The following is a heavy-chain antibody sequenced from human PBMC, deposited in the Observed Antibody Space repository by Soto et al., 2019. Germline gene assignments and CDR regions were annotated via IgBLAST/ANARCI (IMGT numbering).Heavy chain of an antibody. CDR2: INWNSLSI. Sequence: EVQLVESGGGLGQPGRSLRLSCVASGFTFDDFAMHWVRQAPGKGLKWVAGINWNSLSIDYADSVKGRFTISRDNAKKSIFLQLNNLTSEDTALYYCAKDRRAMNWYFDIWGRGTRVTVSS. J-gene: IGHJ2*01. CDR3: AKDRRAMNWYFDI. V-gene: IGHV3-9*01. CDR1: GFTFDDFA.